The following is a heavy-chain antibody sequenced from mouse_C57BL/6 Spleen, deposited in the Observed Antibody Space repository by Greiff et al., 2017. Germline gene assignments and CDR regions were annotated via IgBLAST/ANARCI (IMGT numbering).Heavy chain of an antibody. Sequence: EVQLQQSVAELVRPGASVKLSCTASGFNIKNTYMHWVKQRPEQGLEWIGRIDPATGNTKYAPKFQGKATITADTSSNTAYLQVSSLTSEDTAIYYCGRRDYGGYWYFDVWGTGTTVTVSS. CDR2: IDPATGNT. J-gene: IGHJ1*03. V-gene: IGHV14-3*01. CDR1: GFNIKNTY. D-gene: IGHD2-4*01. CDR3: GRRDYGGYWYFDV.